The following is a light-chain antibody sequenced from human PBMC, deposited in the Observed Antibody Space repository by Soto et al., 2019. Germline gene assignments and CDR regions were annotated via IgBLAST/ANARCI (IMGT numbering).Light chain of an antibody. Sequence: DIQMTQSPSSLSASVGDRVTITCQASQDIRNYLNWYQQKPGKAPNLLIYDASNLRAGGPSRFSGSGSGTEFTFAISSLQPEDIATYYCHHYPHPPPLSFGGGTKVEIK. V-gene: IGKV1-33*01. CDR2: DAS. J-gene: IGKJ4*01. CDR1: QDIRNY. CDR3: HHYPHPPPLS.